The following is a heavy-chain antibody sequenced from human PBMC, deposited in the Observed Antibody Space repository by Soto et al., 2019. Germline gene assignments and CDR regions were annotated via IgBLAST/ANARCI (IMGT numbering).Heavy chain of an antibody. CDR1: EYTFTSFY. CDR3: ARSGELLSYYYGMDV. Sequence: QVQLVQSGAEVKKPGASVKVSFKASEYTFTSFYMHWVRQAPGQGLEWMGWINPNSGGTNYAQKFQGWVTMTRDTSISTAYMELSRLRSDDTAVYYCARSGELLSYYYGMDVWGQGTTVTVSS. V-gene: IGHV1-2*04. J-gene: IGHJ6*02. D-gene: IGHD1-26*01. CDR2: INPNSGGT.